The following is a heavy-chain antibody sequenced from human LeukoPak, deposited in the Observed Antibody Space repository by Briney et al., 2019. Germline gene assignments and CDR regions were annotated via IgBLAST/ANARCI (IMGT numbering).Heavy chain of an antibody. J-gene: IGHJ4*02. CDR1: GYTFTGYY. CDR2: INPNSGGT. CDR3: ARARGIAGNDY. V-gene: IGHV1-2*02. Sequence: GASVKVSCKASGYTFTGYYMHWVRQAPGQGLEWMGWINPNSGGTNYAQKFQGRVTMTRDTSISTAYMELSGLRSNDTAVYYCARARGIAGNDYWGQGTLVTVSS. D-gene: IGHD6-13*01.